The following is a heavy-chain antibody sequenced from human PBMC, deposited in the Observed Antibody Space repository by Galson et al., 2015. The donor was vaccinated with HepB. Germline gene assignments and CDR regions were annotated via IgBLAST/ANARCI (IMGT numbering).Heavy chain of an antibody. Sequence: ETLSLTCNVSGDSFSWGWIRQSPGKGLEWIGNLYYSGSTYYNPSLKSRVTISVDMSKSHFSLKLTSVTAADTAIYFCGTDVYSSTWFPQHPYNSWGQGTRVTVSS. CDR3: GTDVYSSTWFPQHPYNS. CDR2: LYYSGST. CDR1: GDSFS. J-gene: IGHJ5*02. D-gene: IGHD6-13*01. V-gene: IGHV4-39*02.